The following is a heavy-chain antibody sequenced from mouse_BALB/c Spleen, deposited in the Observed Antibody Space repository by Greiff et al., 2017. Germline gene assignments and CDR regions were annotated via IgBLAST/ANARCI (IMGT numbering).Heavy chain of an antibody. V-gene: IGHV5-6-5*01. Sequence: DVQLVESGGGLVKPGGSLKLSCAASGFTFSSYAMSWVRQTPEKRLEWVASISSGGSTYYPDSVKGRFTISRDNARNILYLQMSSLRSEDTAMYYCARGVPYWYFDVWGAGTTVTVSS. J-gene: IGHJ1*01. CDR2: ISSGGST. CDR3: ARGVPYWYFDV. CDR1: GFTFSSYA. D-gene: IGHD2-14*01.